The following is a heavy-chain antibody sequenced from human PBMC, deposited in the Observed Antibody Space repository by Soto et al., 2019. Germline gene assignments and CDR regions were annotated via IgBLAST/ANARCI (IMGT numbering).Heavy chain of an antibody. Sequence: EVQLLESGGGLVQPGGSLRLSCAASGSAFISYAMSWVRQAPGKGLEWVSTVTASGGSTYYADSVKGRFTISRDNSKNTLYLQMNSLRAEDTAVYYCAKDLTVGAGHPIDAFDIWGLGTKVTVSS. V-gene: IGHV3-23*01. CDR3: AKDLTVGAGHPIDAFDI. CDR2: VTASGGST. D-gene: IGHD1-26*01. CDR1: GSAFISYA. J-gene: IGHJ3*02.